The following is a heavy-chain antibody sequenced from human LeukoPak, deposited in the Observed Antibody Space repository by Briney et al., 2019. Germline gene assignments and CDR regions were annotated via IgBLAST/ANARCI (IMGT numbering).Heavy chain of an antibody. J-gene: IGHJ6*02. D-gene: IGHD3-9*01. CDR2: IIPILGIP. CDR3: ARVNDNWSYAMDV. V-gene: IGHV1-69*04. CDR1: GGTFGTDA. Sequence: SVTVSCKASGGTFGTDAISWVRQAPGQGLECLGRIIPILGIPKYEQQFQGRVTITADKSTSVAYMELSSLRSDDTAVYYCARVNDNWSYAMDVWGQGTTVTVSS.